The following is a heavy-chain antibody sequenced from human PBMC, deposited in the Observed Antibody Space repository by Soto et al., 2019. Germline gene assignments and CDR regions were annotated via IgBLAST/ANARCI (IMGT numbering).Heavy chain of an antibody. CDR2: IYYSGST. V-gene: IGHV4-39*01. Sequence: QLQLQESGPGLVKPSETLSLTCTVSGGSISSSSYYWGWIRQPPGKGLEWIGSIYYSGSTYYNPSLKSRVTISVDTCKNQFSLKLSSVTAADTAVYYCARLGLLWFGESPDNWFDPWGQGTLVTVSS. D-gene: IGHD3-10*01. J-gene: IGHJ5*02. CDR1: GGSISSSSYY. CDR3: ARLGLLWFGESPDNWFDP.